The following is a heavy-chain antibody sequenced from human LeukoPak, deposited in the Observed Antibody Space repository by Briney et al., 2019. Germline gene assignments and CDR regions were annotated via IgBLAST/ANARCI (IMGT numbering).Heavy chain of an antibody. V-gene: IGHV4-59*01. Sequence: PSETLSLTCSVSGVSINSFYLSWIRQPPGGGLEWIGYIYYTGITNYNSSLKSRFTVSVDASKNEFSLWLSSVTAADTAVYYCARLARLPLIRGVTGYHSLDVWGKGTKVTVSS. CDR3: ARLARLPLIRGVTGYHSLDV. J-gene: IGHJ6*04. D-gene: IGHD3-10*01. CDR2: IYYTGIT. CDR1: GVSINSFY.